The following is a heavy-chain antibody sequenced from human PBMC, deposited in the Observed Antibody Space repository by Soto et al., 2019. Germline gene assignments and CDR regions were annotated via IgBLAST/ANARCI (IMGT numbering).Heavy chain of an antibody. Sequence: QVQLVQSGAEVKKPGSSVKVSCKASGGTFSSYTISWVRQAPGQGLEWMGRIIPILGIANYAQKFQGRVTITADKSTSTAYMELSSLRSEDTAVYYCARGGVCSGGSCYSLYFYYYYGMDVWGQGTTVTVSS. V-gene: IGHV1-69*02. CDR2: IIPILGIA. CDR3: ARGGVCSGGSCYSLYFYYYYGMDV. J-gene: IGHJ6*02. CDR1: GGTFSSYT. D-gene: IGHD2-15*01.